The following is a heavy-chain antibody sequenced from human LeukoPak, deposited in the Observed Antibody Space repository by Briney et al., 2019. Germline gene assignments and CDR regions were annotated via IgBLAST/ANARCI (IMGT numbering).Heavy chain of an antibody. CDR2: ISSSSSYI. J-gene: IGHJ5*02. Sequence: GGSLRLFCAASGFTFSSYSMNWVRRAPGKGLEWVSCISSSSSYIYYADSVKGRFTISRDNAENSLYLQMNSLRAADTAVYYCARDMATETTPLTFDPWGQGTLVTVSS. D-gene: IGHD4-17*01. CDR1: GFTFSSYS. CDR3: ARDMATETTPLTFDP. V-gene: IGHV3-21*01.